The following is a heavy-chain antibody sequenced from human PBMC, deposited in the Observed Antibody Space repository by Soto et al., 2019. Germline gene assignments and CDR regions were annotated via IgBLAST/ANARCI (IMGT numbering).Heavy chain of an antibody. J-gene: IGHJ4*02. V-gene: IGHV4-39*01. Sequence: PSETLSLTCTVSGGSISSSSYYWGWIRQPPGKGLEWIGSIYYSGSTYYNPSLKSRVTISVDTSKNQFSLKLSSVTAADTAVYYCARHVYYGSGSYHATDYWGQGTQVTVSS. CDR2: IYYSGST. CDR1: GGSISSSSYY. D-gene: IGHD3-10*01. CDR3: ARHVYYGSGSYHATDY.